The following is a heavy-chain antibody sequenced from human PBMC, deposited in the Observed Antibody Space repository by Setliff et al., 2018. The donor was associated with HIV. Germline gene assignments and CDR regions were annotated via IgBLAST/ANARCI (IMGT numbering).Heavy chain of an antibody. Sequence: GGSLRLSCRGSGCMVDEYGLNWVRQAPGEGLEWVGFIRSKYYGGTPEYAASVTGRFTISRDDSKGIAYLQMNRLKTEDTAVYYCTRDRPDYDFWSGYTFDIWGRGTQVTVSS. CDR1: GCMVDEYG. V-gene: IGHV3-49*04. D-gene: IGHD3-3*01. CDR3: TRDRPDYDFWSGYTFDI. J-gene: IGHJ4*02. CDR2: IRSKYYGGTP.